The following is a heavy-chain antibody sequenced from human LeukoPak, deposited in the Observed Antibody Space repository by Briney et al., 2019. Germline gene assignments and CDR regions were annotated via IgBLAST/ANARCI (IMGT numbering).Heavy chain of an antibody. Sequence: GGSLRLSCAAFGFTFSSYAMSWVRQAPGKGLEWVSAISGSGGSTYYADSVKGRFTISRDNSKNTLYLQMNSLRAEDTAVYFCAKGWEFRVVIPAAVSWGQGTLVTVSS. D-gene: IGHD3-3*01. CDR2: ISGSGGST. CDR3: AKGWEFRVVIPAAVS. CDR1: GFTFSSYA. V-gene: IGHV3-23*01. J-gene: IGHJ5*02.